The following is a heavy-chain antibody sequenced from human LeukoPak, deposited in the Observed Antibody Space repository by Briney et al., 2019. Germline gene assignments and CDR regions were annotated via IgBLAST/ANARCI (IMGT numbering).Heavy chain of an antibody. J-gene: IGHJ4*02. CDR3: AKDPKQGLLLAYFDY. CDR2: IQYDGSNK. D-gene: IGHD2/OR15-2a*01. CDR1: GFTFSSYG. V-gene: IGHV3-30*02. Sequence: GGSLRLSCTASGFTFSSYGMHWVRQAPGKGLEWVAIIQYDGSNKHYVDSVQGRFTISRDNSKNTLHLQMNSLRAEDTAVYYCAKDPKQGLLLAYFDYWGQGTLVTVSS.